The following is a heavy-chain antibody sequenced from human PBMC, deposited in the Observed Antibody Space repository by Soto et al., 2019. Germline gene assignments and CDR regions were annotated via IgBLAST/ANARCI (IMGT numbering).Heavy chain of an antibody. J-gene: IGHJ6*02. D-gene: IGHD6-19*01. Sequence: PGESLKISYKGSGYSFTSYWIGWVRQMPGKGLEWMGIIYPGDSDTRYSPSFQGQVTISADKSISTAYLQWSSLKASDTAMYYCARHDRGWYPVNYYGMDVWGQGTTVTVSS. CDR3: ARHDRGWYPVNYYGMDV. V-gene: IGHV5-51*01. CDR2: IYPGDSDT. CDR1: GYSFTSYW.